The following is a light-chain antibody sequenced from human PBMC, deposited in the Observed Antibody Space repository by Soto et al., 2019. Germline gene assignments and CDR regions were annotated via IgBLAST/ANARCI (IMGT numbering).Light chain of an antibody. CDR1: SSDAASYNL. Sequence: QSALTQPASVSGSPGQSITISCTGTSSDAASYNLVSWYQQHPGKAPKLMLYEVNKRPSGVSNRFSGSKSGNTASLTISGLQTEDEADYYCCSYAGSNTLMFGGGTKVTGL. CDR3: CSYAGSNTLM. CDR2: EVN. V-gene: IGLV2-23*02. J-gene: IGLJ3*02.